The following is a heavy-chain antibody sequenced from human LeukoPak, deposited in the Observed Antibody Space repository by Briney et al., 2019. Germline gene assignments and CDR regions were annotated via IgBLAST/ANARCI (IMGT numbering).Heavy chain of an antibody. CDR3: ARDNGVAGQFDY. CDR2: IYHSGST. Sequence: PSETLSLTCAVSGYSISSSYYWGWIRQPPGKGLEWIGSIYHSGSTYYNPSLKSRVTILVDTSKNQFSLKLSSVTAADTAVYYCARDNGVAGQFDYWGQGTLVTVSS. V-gene: IGHV4-38-2*02. CDR1: GYSISSSYY. J-gene: IGHJ4*02. D-gene: IGHD6-19*01.